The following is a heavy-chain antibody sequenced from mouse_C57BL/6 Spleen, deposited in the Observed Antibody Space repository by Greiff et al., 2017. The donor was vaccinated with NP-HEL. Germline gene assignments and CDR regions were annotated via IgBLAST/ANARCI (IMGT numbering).Heavy chain of an antibody. Sequence: SGAELVKPGASVKISCKASGYAFSSYWMNWVKQRPGKGLEWIGQIYPGDGDTNYNGKFKGKATLTADKSSSTAYMQLSSLTSEDSAVYFCARGYDGYYWYFDVWGTGTTVTVSS. CDR3: ARGYDGYYWYFDV. CDR2: IYPGDGDT. V-gene: IGHV1-80*01. CDR1: GYAFSSYW. D-gene: IGHD2-3*01. J-gene: IGHJ1*03.